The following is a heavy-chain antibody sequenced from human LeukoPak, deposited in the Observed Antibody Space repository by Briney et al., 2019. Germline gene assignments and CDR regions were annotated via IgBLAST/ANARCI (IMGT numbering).Heavy chain of an antibody. CDR3: AKGAPYGSGSSPTEGMGV. CDR2: ISYDGSNK. J-gene: IGHJ6*04. Sequence: GGSLRLSCAASGFTFSSYGMHWVRQAPGKGLEWVAVISYDGSNKYYADSVKGRFTISRDNSKNTLYLQMNSLRAEDTAVYYCAKGAPYGSGSSPTEGMGVWGKGTTVTVSS. CDR1: GFTFSSYG. V-gene: IGHV3-30*18. D-gene: IGHD3-10*01.